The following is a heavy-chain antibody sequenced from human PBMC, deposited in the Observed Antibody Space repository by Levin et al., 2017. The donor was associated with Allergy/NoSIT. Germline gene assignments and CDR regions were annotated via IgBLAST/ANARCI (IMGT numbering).Heavy chain of an antibody. Sequence: PGGSLRLSCVASGLTFDDYGMSWVRQAPGKGLEWVSGINWNGGRTGYADSVQGRFTIYRDNAKNSLYLQMNSLRVEDTAFYYCATGGIIFGSGFEDWGQGTLVTVSS. CDR2: INWNGGRT. CDR3: ATGGIIFGSGFED. CDR1: GLTFDDYG. J-gene: IGHJ4*02. V-gene: IGHV3-20*04. D-gene: IGHD3-10*01.